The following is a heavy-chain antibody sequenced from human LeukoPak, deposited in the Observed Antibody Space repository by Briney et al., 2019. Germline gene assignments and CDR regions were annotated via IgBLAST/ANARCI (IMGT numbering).Heavy chain of an antibody. CDR2: ISGSGGST. D-gene: IGHD5-18*01. CDR3: AKLVGYSYGYFDY. Sequence: GGTLRLSCAASGFTFSSYAMSWVRQAPGKGLEWVSAISGSGGSTYYADSVKGRFTISRDNSKNTLYLQMNSLRAEDTAVYYCAKLVGYSYGYFDYWGQGTLVTVSS. J-gene: IGHJ4*02. CDR1: GFTFSSYA. V-gene: IGHV3-23*01.